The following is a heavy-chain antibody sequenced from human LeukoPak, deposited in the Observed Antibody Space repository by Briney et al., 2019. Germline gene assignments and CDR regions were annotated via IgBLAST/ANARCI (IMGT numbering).Heavy chain of an antibody. CDR1: GYTFTTYG. J-gene: IGHJ2*01. Sequence: ASVKVSCKASGYTFTTYGVSWVRQAPGQGLEWMGWISGDNDDANYAQNLQGRVTMTTHTSTSTAYLELRSLRSADTAVYFCARPYCSSARCPTAKYWYFDLWGRGTLVIVSS. V-gene: IGHV1-18*01. CDR2: ISGDNDDA. CDR3: ARPYCSSARCPTAKYWYFDL. D-gene: IGHD2-2*01.